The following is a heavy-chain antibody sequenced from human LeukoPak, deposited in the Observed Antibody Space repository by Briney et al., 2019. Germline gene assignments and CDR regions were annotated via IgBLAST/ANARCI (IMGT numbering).Heavy chain of an antibody. CDR3: ARDLYGYASDWHGGYYFDY. Sequence: KLSETLSLTCTVSGGSITGYYWSWIRQPAGKGLEWIGRIYSSGSTNYNPSLKSRVTISVDRSKNQFSLKLDSVTAADTALYHCARDLYGYASDWHGGYYFDYWGQGTLVTVSS. V-gene: IGHV4-4*07. CDR2: IYSSGST. CDR1: GGSITGYY. D-gene: IGHD2-2*01. J-gene: IGHJ4*02.